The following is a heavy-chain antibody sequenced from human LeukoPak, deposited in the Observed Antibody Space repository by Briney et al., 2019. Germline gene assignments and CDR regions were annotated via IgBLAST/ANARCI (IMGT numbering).Heavy chain of an antibody. CDR2: INHSGST. V-gene: IGHV4-34*01. CDR1: GGSFSGYY. J-gene: IGHJ6*02. D-gene: IGHD3-3*01. CDR3: AREGYYDFWSGYRYGMDV. Sequence: SETLSLTCAVYGGSFSGYYWSWTRQPPGKGLEWIGEINHSGSTNYNPSLKSRVTISVDTSKNQFSLKLSSVTAADTAVYYCAREGYYDFWSGYRYGMDVWGQGTTVTVSS.